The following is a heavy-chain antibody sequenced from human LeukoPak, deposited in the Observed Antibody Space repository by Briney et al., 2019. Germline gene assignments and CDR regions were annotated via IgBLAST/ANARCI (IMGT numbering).Heavy chain of an antibody. V-gene: IGHV5-51*01. CDR3: ARRYCSGGSCFFDY. CDR2: IYPGDSDT. Sequence: GESLQISCKGSGYSFTNYWIGWVRQLPGKGLEWMGIIYPGDSDTRYSPSFQGQVTISADKSINTAYLQWGSVKASDTAMYYCARRYCSGGSCFFDYWGQGTLVTVSS. CDR1: GYSFTNYW. J-gene: IGHJ4*02. D-gene: IGHD2-15*01.